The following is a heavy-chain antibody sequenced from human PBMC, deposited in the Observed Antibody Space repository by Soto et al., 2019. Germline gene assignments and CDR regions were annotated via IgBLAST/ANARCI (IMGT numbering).Heavy chain of an antibody. CDR1: GDSVSSNSAA. CDR3: ASTYSSSWSNWFDP. V-gene: IGHV6-1*01. CDR2: TYYRSKWYN. D-gene: IGHD6-13*01. Sequence: SQTLSLTCAISGDSVSSNSAAWNWIRQSPSRGLEWLGRTYYRSKWYNDYAVSVKSRITINSETSKNQFSLQLNSVTPEDTAVYYYASTYSSSWSNWFDPWGQGAMVTVSS. J-gene: IGHJ5*02.